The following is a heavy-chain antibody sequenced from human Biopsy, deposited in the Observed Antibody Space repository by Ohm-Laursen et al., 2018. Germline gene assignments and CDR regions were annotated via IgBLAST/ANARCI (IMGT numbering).Heavy chain of an antibody. Sequence: GTLSLTCTVSGGSVSDSFHFWSWIRQPPGKGLEWIGDVYYSGTTNYNPSLKSRLTISVDTSKNQFSLNLNSVTAADTAVYFCARDVKRYCSGTSCYSGYFGMDVWGQGTTVTVSS. CDR2: VYYSGTT. J-gene: IGHJ6*02. CDR3: ARDVKRYCSGTSCYSGYFGMDV. D-gene: IGHD2-2*01. CDR1: GGSVSDSFHF. V-gene: IGHV4-61*01.